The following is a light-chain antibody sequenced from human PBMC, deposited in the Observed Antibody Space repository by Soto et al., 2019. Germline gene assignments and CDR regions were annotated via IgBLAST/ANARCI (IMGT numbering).Light chain of an antibody. J-gene: IGKJ4*01. CDR2: EES. Sequence: DIHLTQSPSSLSASVGDRVTITCRASQAITNNLAWYQQKPGNPPKLLIYEESTLHWGVPSRFSGRKVGTQFILTIDSLQPEDFATYYCQQVNSYPRTFGGGTKVEIK. CDR3: QQVNSYPRT. V-gene: IGKV1-9*01. CDR1: QAITNN.